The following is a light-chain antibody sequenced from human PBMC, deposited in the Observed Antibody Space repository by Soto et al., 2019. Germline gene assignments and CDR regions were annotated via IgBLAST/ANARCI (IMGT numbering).Light chain of an antibody. V-gene: IGLV2-14*01. J-gene: IGLJ1*01. CDR3: GSYTSRSTLV. Sequence: QSALTQPASVYGSPGQSITISCTGTSSDVGGYNYVSWYHQHPGKAPKLMIYEVSNRPSGVSNRFSGSKSGTTASLTISVLQAEDDADYYCGSYTSRSTLVFGTGTKLTVL. CDR2: EVS. CDR1: SSDVGGYNY.